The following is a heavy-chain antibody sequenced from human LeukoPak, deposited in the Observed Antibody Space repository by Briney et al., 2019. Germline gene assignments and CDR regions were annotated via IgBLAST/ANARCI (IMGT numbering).Heavy chain of an antibody. CDR1: GFTFSSYW. D-gene: IGHD6-19*01. CDR2: INSDGSST. Sequence: PGGPLRLSCAASGFTFSSYWRHWVRQAPGKGLVWVSRINSDGSSTSYADSVKGRFTISRDNAKNTLYLQMNSLRAEDTAVYYCATASQWLGALWGQGTLVTVSS. J-gene: IGHJ4*02. CDR3: ATASQWLGAL. V-gene: IGHV3-74*01.